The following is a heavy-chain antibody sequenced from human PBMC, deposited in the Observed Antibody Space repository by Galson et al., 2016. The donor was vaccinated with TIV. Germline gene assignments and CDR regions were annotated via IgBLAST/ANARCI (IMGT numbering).Heavy chain of an antibody. V-gene: IGHV3-21*01. CDR2: ISSRSSYT. CDR1: GFTFSSYK. J-gene: IGHJ3*02. CDR3: ARDGVRVWAHDAFDI. D-gene: IGHD3-16*01. Sequence: SLRLSCAASGFTFSSYKMNWVRQAPGKGLEWVSSISSRSSYTHSAHTVKGRVTISRDNANNSLYLQMNSLRAEDTAVYYCARDGVRVWAHDAFDIWGQGKMVTVSS.